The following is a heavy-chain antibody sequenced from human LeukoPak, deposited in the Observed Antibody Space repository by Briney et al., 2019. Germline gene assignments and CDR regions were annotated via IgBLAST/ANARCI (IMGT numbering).Heavy chain of an antibody. CDR2: TYSGGTT. D-gene: IGHD3-10*01. CDR3: ARESLLRGIITGAFDI. CDR1: GFTVSSNY. V-gene: IGHV3-53*01. Sequence: PGGSLRLSCAASGFTVSSNYMSWVRQSPGKGLEWVSVTYSGGTTYYADSVMGRFTISRDISKNTLYLQMNSLRAEDTAVYYCARESLLRGIITGAFDIWGQGTKVTVSS. J-gene: IGHJ3*02.